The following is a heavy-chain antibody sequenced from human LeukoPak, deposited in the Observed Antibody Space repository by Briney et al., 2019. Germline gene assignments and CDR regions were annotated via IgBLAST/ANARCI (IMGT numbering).Heavy chain of an antibody. D-gene: IGHD6-19*01. CDR1: GGSISSSSYY. Sequence: SQTLSLTCTVSGGSISSSSYYWGWIRQPPGKGLEWIGSIYYSGSTYYNPSLKSRVTISVDTSKNQFSLKLYSVTAADTAVYYCARGYSGWYRGRFDPWGQGTLVTVSS. V-gene: IGHV4-39*07. CDR2: IYYSGST. J-gene: IGHJ5*02. CDR3: ARGYSGWYRGRFDP.